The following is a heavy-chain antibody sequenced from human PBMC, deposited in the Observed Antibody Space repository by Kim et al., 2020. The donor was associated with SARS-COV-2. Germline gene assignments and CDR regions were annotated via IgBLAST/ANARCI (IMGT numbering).Heavy chain of an antibody. CDR2: ISYDGSNK. Sequence: GGSLRLSCAASGFTFSSYAMHWVRQAPGKGLEWVAVISYDGSNKYYADSVKGRFTISRDNSKNTLYLQMNSLRAEDTAVYYCARGESSGWSRRGHLGGMDVWGQGTTVTVSS. J-gene: IGHJ6*02. V-gene: IGHV3-30*04. CDR1: GFTFSSYA. CDR3: ARGESSGWSRRGHLGGMDV. D-gene: IGHD6-19*01.